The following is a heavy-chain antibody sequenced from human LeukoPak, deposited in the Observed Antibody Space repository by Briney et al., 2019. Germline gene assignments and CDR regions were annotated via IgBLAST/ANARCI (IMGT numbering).Heavy chain of an antibody. V-gene: IGHV1-18*01. Sequence: ASVKVSCKASGYTFTSYGISWVRQAPGQGLEWMGWTSAYNGNTNYAQKLQGRVTMTRDTSISTVYMELKSLTSDDTAVYYCARGDEWELAVDFWGQGTLVTVSS. CDR3: ARGDEWELAVDF. D-gene: IGHD1-26*01. CDR1: GYTFTSYG. J-gene: IGHJ4*02. CDR2: TSAYNGNT.